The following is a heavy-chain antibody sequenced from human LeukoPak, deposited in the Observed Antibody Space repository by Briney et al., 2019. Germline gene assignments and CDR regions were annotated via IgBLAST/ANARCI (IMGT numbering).Heavy chain of an antibody. CDR3: ARHFYDFWSGTPYNWFDP. V-gene: IGHV4-39*01. Sequence: SETLSLTCTVSGGSISSSSYCWGWIRQPPGKGLEWIGSIYYSGSTYYNPSLKSRVTISVDTSKNQFSLKLSSVTAADTAVYYCARHFYDFWSGTPYNWFDPWGQGTLVTVSS. CDR2: IYYSGST. D-gene: IGHD3-3*01. J-gene: IGHJ5*02. CDR1: GGSISSSSYC.